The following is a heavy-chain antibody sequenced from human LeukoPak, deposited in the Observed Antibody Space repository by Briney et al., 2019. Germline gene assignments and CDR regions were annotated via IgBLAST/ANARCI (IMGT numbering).Heavy chain of an antibody. Sequence: GRSLRLSCAASGFTFSSYAMHWVRQAPGKGLEWVAVISYDGSNKYYADSVKGRFTISRDNSKNTLYLQMNSLSAEDTAIYYCEREWFGESNWGQGARVTVSS. CDR2: ISYDGSNK. J-gene: IGHJ4*02. D-gene: IGHD3-10*01. CDR3: EREWFGESN. CDR1: GFTFSSYA. V-gene: IGHV3-30*01.